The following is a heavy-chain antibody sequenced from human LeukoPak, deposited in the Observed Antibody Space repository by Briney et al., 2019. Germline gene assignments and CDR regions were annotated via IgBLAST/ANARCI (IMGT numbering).Heavy chain of an antibody. CDR3: AKHSRGCGSTSCYNFDF. Sequence: SETLSLTCAVSGYSISNGYYWGWIRQPPGKGLEFIASIYRSGSTYFNPSLKSRVTISLDTSKNQFSLKLSSVTAADTAVYYCAKHSRGCGSTSCYNFDFWGQGALVTVSS. V-gene: IGHV4-38-2*01. J-gene: IGHJ4*02. D-gene: IGHD2-2*02. CDR1: GYSISNGYY. CDR2: IYRSGST.